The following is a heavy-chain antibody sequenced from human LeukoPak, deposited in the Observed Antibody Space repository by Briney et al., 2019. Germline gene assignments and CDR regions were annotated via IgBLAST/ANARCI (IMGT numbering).Heavy chain of an antibody. Sequence: PGGSLRLSCAASGFTVSNNFLTWVRQAPGKGLEWVSVIYSGGTTYYADSVKGRFTISRDTSRNTRYLQMNSLRAEDTAVYYCAKTGGPWDWGQGTLVIVSS. CDR1: GFTVSNNF. CDR3: AKTGGPWD. J-gene: IGHJ4*02. CDR2: IYSGGTT. D-gene: IGHD3-10*01. V-gene: IGHV3-53*01.